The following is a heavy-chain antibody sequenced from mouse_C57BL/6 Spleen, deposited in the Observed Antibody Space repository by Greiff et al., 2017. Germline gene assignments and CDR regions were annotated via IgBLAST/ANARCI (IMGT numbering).Heavy chain of an antibody. J-gene: IGHJ4*01. D-gene: IGHD1-1*01. V-gene: IGHV1-59*01. CDR3: ERGRGRGAMGD. CDR1: GYTFTSYW. Sequence: QVQLQQPGAELVRPGASVKLSCTASGYTFTSYWMHWVKQRPGQGLEWIGVIDPSDSYTNYNQKFKGKATLTVDTSSSTAYMQLSSLTSEDSAVYYDERGRGRGAMGDWGKGTSVTVSS. CDR2: IDPSDSYT.